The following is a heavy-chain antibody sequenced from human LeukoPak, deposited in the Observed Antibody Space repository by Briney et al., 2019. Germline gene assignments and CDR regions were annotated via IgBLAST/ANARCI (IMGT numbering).Heavy chain of an antibody. CDR1: GGSISSGGYS. Sequence: SQTLSLTCAVSGGSISSGGYSWSWIRQPPGTGLEWIGYIYHSGSTYYNPSLKSRVTISVDRSKNQFSLKLSSVTAADTAVYYCARAGGSYAVDYWGQGTLVTVSS. V-gene: IGHV4-30-2*01. D-gene: IGHD2-2*01. J-gene: IGHJ4*02. CDR3: ARAGGSYAVDY. CDR2: IYHSGST.